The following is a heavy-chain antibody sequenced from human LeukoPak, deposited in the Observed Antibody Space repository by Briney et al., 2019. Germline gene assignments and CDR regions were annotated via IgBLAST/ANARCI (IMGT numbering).Heavy chain of an antibody. V-gene: IGHV4-59*01. CDR2: IYYSGST. CDR1: GGSISSYY. J-gene: IGHJ4*02. D-gene: IGHD4-11*01. CDR3: ARVGSMTTLDY. Sequence: SETLSLTCTVSGGSISSYYWSWIRQPPGKGLEWIGYIYYSGSTNYNPSPKSRVTISVDTSKNQFSLKLSSVTAADTAVYYCARVGSMTTLDYWGQGTLVTVSS.